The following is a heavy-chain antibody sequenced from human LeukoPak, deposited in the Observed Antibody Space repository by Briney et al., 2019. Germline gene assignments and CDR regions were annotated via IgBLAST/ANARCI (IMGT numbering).Heavy chain of an antibody. J-gene: IGHJ4*02. CDR1: GGSFSGYY. CDR2: INHSGST. Sequence: SETLSLTCAVYGGSFSGYYWSWIRQPPGKGLEWIGEINHSGSTNYNPSLKSRVTISVDTSKNQFSLKLSSVTAADTAVYYCARSLGTYSGSLFDYWGQGTLVTVSS. CDR3: ARSLGTYSGSLFDY. D-gene: IGHD1-26*01. V-gene: IGHV4-34*01.